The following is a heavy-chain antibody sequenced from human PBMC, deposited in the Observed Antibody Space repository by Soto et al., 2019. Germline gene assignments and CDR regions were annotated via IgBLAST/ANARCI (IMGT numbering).Heavy chain of an antibody. D-gene: IGHD2-15*01. V-gene: IGHV1-3*01. CDR1: GSTFPGYY. Sequence: ASVPVAWPASGSTFPGYYMHLVRQATGQRLEWMGWINAGNGNTKYSQKFQGRVTITRDTSASTAYMELSSLRSEDTAVYYCARETPPGYCSGGSCYDYYYGMDVWGQGTTVTVSS. CDR3: ARETPPGYCSGGSCYDYYYGMDV. CDR2: INAGNGNT. J-gene: IGHJ6*02.